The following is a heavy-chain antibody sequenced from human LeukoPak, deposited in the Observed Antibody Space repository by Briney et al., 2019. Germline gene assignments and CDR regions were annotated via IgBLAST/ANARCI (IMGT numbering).Heavy chain of an antibody. Sequence: SETLSLTCTVSGGSISSSPYYWGWIRQPPGKGLEWIGTIYYRGSTYSNPSLNSRVTISLDTSKNQFSLRLCSVTAADTALYYCARHYLSDGILSTFDPWGQGTLVTVSS. CDR1: GGSISSSPYY. CDR2: IYYRGST. CDR3: ARHYLSDGILSTFDP. D-gene: IGHD2-2*01. V-gene: IGHV4-39*01. J-gene: IGHJ5*02.